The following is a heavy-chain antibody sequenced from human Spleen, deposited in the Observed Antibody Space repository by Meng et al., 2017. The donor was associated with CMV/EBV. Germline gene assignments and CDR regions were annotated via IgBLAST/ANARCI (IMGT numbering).Heavy chain of an antibody. CDR2: INSDGSVT. Sequence: GESLKISCAASGFTFSNFSMHWVRQVPGKGLVWVSRINSDGSVTAYADSVKDRFTISRDNAKNTLYLLMNSLRAEDTAVYYWAILNDYDNSGYYDYWGPGMLVTVSS. V-gene: IGHV3-74*01. CDR3: AILNDYDNSGYYDY. D-gene: IGHD3-22*01. J-gene: IGHJ4*02. CDR1: GFTFSNFS.